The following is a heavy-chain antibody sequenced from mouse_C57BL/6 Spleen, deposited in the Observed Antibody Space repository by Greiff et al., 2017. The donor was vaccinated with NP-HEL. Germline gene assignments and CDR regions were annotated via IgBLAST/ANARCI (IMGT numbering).Heavy chain of an antibody. D-gene: IGHD3-2*02. CDR2: IYPGSGST. J-gene: IGHJ3*01. CDR1: GYTFTSYW. CDR3: ARGSGYGTWFAY. V-gene: IGHV1-55*01. Sequence: QVQLQQPGAELVKPGASVKMSCKASGYTFTSYWITWVKQRPGQGLEWIGDIYPGSGSTNYNEKFKSKATLTVDTSSSTAYMQLSSLTSEDSAVYYCARGSGYGTWFAYWGQGTLVTVSA.